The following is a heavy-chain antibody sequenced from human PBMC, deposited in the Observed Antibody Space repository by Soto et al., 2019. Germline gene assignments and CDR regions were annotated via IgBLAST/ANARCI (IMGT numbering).Heavy chain of an antibody. CDR2: FDPEDGET. J-gene: IGHJ5*02. CDR3: ATSLTYNWFDP. V-gene: IGHV1-24*01. D-gene: IGHD3-9*01. CDR1: GYTLTELS. Sequence: ASVKVSCKVSGYTLTELSMHWVRQAPGKGLEWMGGFDPEDGETIYAQKFQGRVTMTEDTSTDTAYTELSSLRSEDTAVYYYATSLTYNWFDPWGQGTLVTVSS.